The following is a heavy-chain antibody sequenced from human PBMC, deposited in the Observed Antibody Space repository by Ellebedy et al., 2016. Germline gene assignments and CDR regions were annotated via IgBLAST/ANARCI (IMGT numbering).Heavy chain of an antibody. CDR2: ISSSSSYI. D-gene: IGHD6-13*01. CDR3: ARVITGIAAAGKASDWFDP. V-gene: IGHV3-21*01. CDR1: GFTFSSYS. Sequence: GGSLRLXXAASGFTFSSYSMNWVRQAPGKGLEWVSSISSSSSYIYYADSVKGRFTISRDNAKNSLYLQMNSLRAEDTAVYYCARVITGIAAAGKASDWFDPWGQGTLVTVSS. J-gene: IGHJ5*02.